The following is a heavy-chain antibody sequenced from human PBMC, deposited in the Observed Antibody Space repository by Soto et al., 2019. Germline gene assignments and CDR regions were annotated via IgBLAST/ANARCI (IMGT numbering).Heavy chain of an antibody. D-gene: IGHD3-22*01. Sequence: ASVKVSCKASGYTFTSYAMHWVRQAPGQRREWMGWINAGNGNTKYSQKFQGRVTITRDTSASTAYMELSSLRSEDTAVYYCARALRYYDSSGYYPWGQGXLVTVSS. CDR3: ARALRYYDSSGYYP. V-gene: IGHV1-3*01. CDR1: GYTFTSYA. J-gene: IGHJ5*02. CDR2: INAGNGNT.